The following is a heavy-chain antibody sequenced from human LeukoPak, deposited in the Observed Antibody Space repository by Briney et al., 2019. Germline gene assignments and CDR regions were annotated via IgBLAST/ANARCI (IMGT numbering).Heavy chain of an antibody. D-gene: IGHD6-13*01. J-gene: IGHJ4*02. V-gene: IGHV3-48*03. CDR2: ISSSGITI. CDR3: ARGRAAAGNYFDY. CDR1: GFTFSSYE. Sequence: GGSLRLSCAASGFTFSSYEMNWVRQAPGKGLEWVSYISSSGITIYYADSVKGRFTISRDNAKNSLYLEMNSLRVEDTAVYYCARGRAAAGNYFDYWGQGTLVTVSS.